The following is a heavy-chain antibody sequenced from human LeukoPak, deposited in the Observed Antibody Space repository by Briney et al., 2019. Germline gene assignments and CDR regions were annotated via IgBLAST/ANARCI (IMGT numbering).Heavy chain of an antibody. CDR1: GGSFSGYY. D-gene: IGHD3-22*01. J-gene: IGHJ4*02. V-gene: IGHV4-34*01. CDR3: ARGQAWYFYDSSGYYLY. Sequence: SETLSLTCAVYGGSFSGYYWSWIRQPPGKGLEWSGEINHSGSTNYNPSLKSRVIISVDTSKNQFSLKLSSVTAADTAVYYCARGQAWYFYDSSGYYLYWGQGTLVTVSS. CDR2: INHSGST.